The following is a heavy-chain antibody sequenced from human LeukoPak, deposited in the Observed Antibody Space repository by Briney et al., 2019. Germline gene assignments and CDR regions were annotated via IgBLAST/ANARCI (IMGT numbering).Heavy chain of an antibody. J-gene: IGHJ6*01. CDR3: ARYDYYYGMDV. CDR1: GGSISSYY. Sequence: PSETLSLTCTVSGGSISSYYWSWIRQPPGKGLEWIGYIYYSGSTNYNPSLKSRVTISVDTSKNQFSLKLSSVTAADTAVYYCARYDYYYGMDVWGPRDHGHRLL. CDR2: IYYSGST. V-gene: IGHV4-59*01.